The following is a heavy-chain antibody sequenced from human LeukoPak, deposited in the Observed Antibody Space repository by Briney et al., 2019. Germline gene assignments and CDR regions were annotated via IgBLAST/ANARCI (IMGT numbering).Heavy chain of an antibody. V-gene: IGHV3-21*01. Sequence: GGSLRLSCIASGFTFSSCAMNWVRQAPGKGLEWVSSISSDSSYIHYADSVKGRFTISRENARNSLYLQMNNLRAEDTAVYYCASLPWLVRWVYYWGQGTLVTVSS. D-gene: IGHD6-19*01. CDR3: ASLPWLVRWVYY. J-gene: IGHJ4*02. CDR2: ISSDSSYI. CDR1: GFTFSSCA.